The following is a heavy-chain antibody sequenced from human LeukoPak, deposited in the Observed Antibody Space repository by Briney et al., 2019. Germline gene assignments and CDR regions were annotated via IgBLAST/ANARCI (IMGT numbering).Heavy chain of an antibody. CDR1: GFTFSSYA. V-gene: IGHV3-30*04. CDR2: ISYDGSNK. Sequence: GGSLRLSCTASGFTFSSYAMHWVRQAPGKGLEWVAVISYDGSNKYYADSVKGRFTISRDNSKNTLYLQMNSLRAEDTAVYYCARDGAVAGAAYYFDYWGQGTLVTVSS. D-gene: IGHD6-19*01. J-gene: IGHJ4*02. CDR3: ARDGAVAGAAYYFDY.